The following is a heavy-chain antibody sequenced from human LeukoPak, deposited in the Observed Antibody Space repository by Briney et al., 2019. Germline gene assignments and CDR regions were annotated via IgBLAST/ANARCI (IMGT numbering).Heavy chain of an antibody. D-gene: IGHD4-23*01. CDR3: AREVRRTLYGGWFDP. J-gene: IGHJ5*02. Sequence: RGSRRPSWALSASTASVYYTSCISHAPKSGRGWVSYISRSGSKIDYADSVKGRLTISRENDKNSLYLQMNRLRAEDTAVYYCAREVRRTLYGGWFDPWGQGTLVTVSS. V-gene: IGHV3-11*01. CDR2: ISRSGSKI. CDR1: ASTASVYY.